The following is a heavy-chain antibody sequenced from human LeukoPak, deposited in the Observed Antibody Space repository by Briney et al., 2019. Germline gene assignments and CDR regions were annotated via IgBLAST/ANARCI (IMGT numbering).Heavy chain of an antibody. D-gene: IGHD6-19*01. CDR3: ARKEQWLKYFQH. Sequence: SETLSLTCTVSGGSISSYYWSWIRQPPGKGLEWIGYIIYSGGTNYNPSLKSRVTISVDKSKNQFSLKLSSVTAADTAVYYCARKEQWLKYFQHWGQGTLVTVSS. CDR1: GGSISSYY. V-gene: IGHV4-59*12. CDR2: IIYSGGT. J-gene: IGHJ1*01.